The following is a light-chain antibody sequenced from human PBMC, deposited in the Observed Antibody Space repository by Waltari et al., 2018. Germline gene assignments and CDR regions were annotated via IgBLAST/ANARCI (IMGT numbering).Light chain of an antibody. J-gene: IGKJ1*01. V-gene: IGKV2-28*01. CDR1: QSLLHSNGYNY. Sequence: DIVMTQSPVSLSVTPGEPASISCRSSQSLLHSNGYNYVDWHVRKPGQSPQLLIYVASKRASGVPDRFSGSGSGTDFTLKISRVEAEDVGVYYCMQTRETPQTFGQGTKVEIK. CDR2: VAS. CDR3: MQTRETPQT.